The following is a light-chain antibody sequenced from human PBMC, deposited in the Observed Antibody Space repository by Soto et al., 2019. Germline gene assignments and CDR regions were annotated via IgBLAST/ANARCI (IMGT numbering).Light chain of an antibody. Sequence: EIQMTQSRCTLCGSVGERVTITCRASQTISSWLAWYQQKPGKAPKLLIYKASTLKSGVPSRFSGSGSGTEFTLTISSLQPDDFATYYCQHYNSYSEAFGQGTKVDIK. CDR3: QHYNSYSEA. V-gene: IGKV1-5*03. CDR2: KAS. CDR1: QTISSW. J-gene: IGKJ1*01.